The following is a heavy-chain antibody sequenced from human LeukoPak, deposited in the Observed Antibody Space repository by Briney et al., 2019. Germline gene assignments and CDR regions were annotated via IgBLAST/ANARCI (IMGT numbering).Heavy chain of an antibody. CDR2: INPTGGST. CDR1: GYTFPCYF. V-gene: IGHV1-46*01. CDR3: ARAGGGDGYNYVY. J-gene: IGHJ4*02. D-gene: IGHD5-24*01. Sequence: ASVKVSCTASGYTFPCYFMHWVRQAPGQGLEWMGIINPTGGSTTYAQKFQGRVTMTRDTSTSTVYMELSSLRSEDTAVYYCARAGGGDGYNYVYWGQGTLVTVSS.